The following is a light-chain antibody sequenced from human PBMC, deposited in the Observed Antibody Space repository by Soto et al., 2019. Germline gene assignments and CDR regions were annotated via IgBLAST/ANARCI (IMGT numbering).Light chain of an antibody. CDR2: EVT. J-gene: IGLJ2*01. V-gene: IGLV2-18*02. CDR3: SSFTSSATEV. CDR1: SSDVGLYNR. Sequence: QSALTQPPSVSGSPGQSVTISCTGTSSDVGLYNRVSWYQQPPGTAPKLMVYEVTNRPSAVPDRFSESKSGNTASLTISGLQAEDEADYYCSSFTSSATEVFGGGTKLTVL.